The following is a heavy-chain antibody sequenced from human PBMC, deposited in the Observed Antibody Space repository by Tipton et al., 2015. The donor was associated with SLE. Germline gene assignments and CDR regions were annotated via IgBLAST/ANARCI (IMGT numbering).Heavy chain of an antibody. J-gene: IGHJ3*02. D-gene: IGHD3-16*01. Sequence: TLSLTCTVSGGSISSTSYYWTWIRQPAGKGLEWIGHSYTSGSTNYNPSLKSRVTISVDTSKNQFSLKLSSVTAADTAVYYCASYLGRHAFDIWGQGTMVTVSS. CDR3: ASYLGRHAFDI. CDR1: GGSISSTSYY. CDR2: SYTSGST. V-gene: IGHV4-61*09.